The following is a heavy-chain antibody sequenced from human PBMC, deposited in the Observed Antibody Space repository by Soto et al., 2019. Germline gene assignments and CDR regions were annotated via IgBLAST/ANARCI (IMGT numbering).Heavy chain of an antibody. V-gene: IGHV1-46*01. Sequence: QVQLVQSGAEVKKPGASVKVSCKASGYTFTSFYMHWVRQAPGQGLEWMGIINPSGTTTDYAQKFQGRVTMTRDTSTSTYYMELSSLTSEDTAVYYCAQPQSASHYYYGMEVWGQGTAVTVSS. CDR1: GYTFTSFY. J-gene: IGHJ6*02. D-gene: IGHD3-16*01. CDR3: AQPQSASHYYYGMEV. CDR2: INPSGTTT.